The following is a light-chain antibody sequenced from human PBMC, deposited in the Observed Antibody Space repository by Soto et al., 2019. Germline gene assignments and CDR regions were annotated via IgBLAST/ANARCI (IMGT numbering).Light chain of an antibody. J-gene: IGKJ1*01. CDR3: QQYNSYPWT. CDR2: KAS. V-gene: IGKV1-5*03. Sequence: DIQMTQSPSTLSASVGARVTITCRASQSISSWLAWYQQKQGKAPKLLIYKASSLESGVPSRFSGSGSGTELTITISSLQPDDFATYYGQQYNSYPWTFGQGTKVDTK. CDR1: QSISSW.